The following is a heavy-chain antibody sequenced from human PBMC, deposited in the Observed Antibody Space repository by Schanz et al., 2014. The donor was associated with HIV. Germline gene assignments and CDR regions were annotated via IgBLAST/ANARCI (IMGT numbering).Heavy chain of an antibody. CDR3: ARVPRWLQPHFDY. CDR2: MDLDGSTT. CDR1: GFTFSNYW. Sequence: EVQLVESGGDLVQPGGSLRLSCAASGFTFSNYWMHWVRQAPGKGLVWVSRMDLDGSTTNYADSVKGRFTISRDNSKNTLYLQMNSLRAEDTAVYYCARVPRWLQPHFDYWGQGTLVTVSS. D-gene: IGHD5-12*01. J-gene: IGHJ4*02. V-gene: IGHV3-74*01.